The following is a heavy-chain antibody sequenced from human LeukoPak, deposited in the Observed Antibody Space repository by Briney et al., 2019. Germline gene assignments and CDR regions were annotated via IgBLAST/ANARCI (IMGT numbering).Heavy chain of an antibody. J-gene: IGHJ4*02. CDR1: GGSISSGGYY. Sequence: SQTLSLTCTVSGGSISSGGYYWSWIRQPPGKGLEWIGYIYHSGSTYYNPSLKSRVTISVDRSKNQFSLKLSSVTAADTAVYYCARGPIGVVATPRTFDYWGQGALVTVSS. CDR3: ARGPIGVVATPRTFDY. CDR2: IYHSGST. V-gene: IGHV4-30-2*01. D-gene: IGHD2-21*02.